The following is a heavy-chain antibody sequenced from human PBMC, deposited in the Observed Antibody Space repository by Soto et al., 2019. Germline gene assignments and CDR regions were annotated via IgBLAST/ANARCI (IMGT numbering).Heavy chain of an antibody. CDR3: ARPGPAAMVGPFDY. J-gene: IGHJ4*02. Sequence: GESLKISCKGSGYSFITYWISWVRQMPGKGLEWMGRIDPSDSYTNYSPSFQGQVTISADKSITTAYLQWSSLKASDTAMYYCARPGPAAMVGPFDYWGQGTLVTVSS. V-gene: IGHV5-10-1*04. CDR2: IDPSDSYT. CDR1: GYSFITYW. D-gene: IGHD2-2*01.